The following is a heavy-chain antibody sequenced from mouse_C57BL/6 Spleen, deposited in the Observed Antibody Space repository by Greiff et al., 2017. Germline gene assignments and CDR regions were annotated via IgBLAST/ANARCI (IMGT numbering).Heavy chain of an antibody. V-gene: IGHV1-64*01. J-gene: IGHJ2*01. Sequence: QVHVKQPGAELVKPGASVKLSCKASGYTFTSYWMHWVKQRPGQGLEWIGMIHTNSGSTNYNEKFKSKATLTVDKSSSTAYMQLSSLTSEDSAVYYCARYLYYFDYWGQGTTRTVAS. CDR3: ARYLYYFDY. CDR2: IHTNSGST. CDR1: GYTFTSYW.